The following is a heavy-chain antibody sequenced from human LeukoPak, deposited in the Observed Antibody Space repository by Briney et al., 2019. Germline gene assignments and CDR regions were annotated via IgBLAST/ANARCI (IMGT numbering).Heavy chain of an antibody. CDR2: INPNSGDT. CDR1: GYTFTGYY. J-gene: IGHJ6*02. V-gene: IGHV1-2*02. Sequence: ASVKVSCKASGYTFTGYYMHWARQAPGQGLEWMGWINPNSGDTNYAQKFQGRVTMTRDTSTSTVYMELSSLRSEDTAVYYCARESRATIAEGMDVWGQGTTVTVSS. D-gene: IGHD6-13*01. CDR3: ARESRATIAEGMDV.